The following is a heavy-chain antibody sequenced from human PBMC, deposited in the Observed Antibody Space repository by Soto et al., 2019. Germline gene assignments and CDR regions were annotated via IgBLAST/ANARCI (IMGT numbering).Heavy chain of an antibody. J-gene: IGHJ6*03. Sequence: PSETLSLTCTVSGGSISSYYWSWIRQPPGKGLEWIGYIYYSGSTNYNPSLKSRVTISVGTSKNQFSLKLSSVTAADTAVYYCARDPATVTTSGYYYYYMDVWGKGTTVTVSS. V-gene: IGHV4-59*01. CDR1: GGSISSYY. D-gene: IGHD4-17*01. CDR3: ARDPATVTTSGYYYYYMDV. CDR2: IYYSGST.